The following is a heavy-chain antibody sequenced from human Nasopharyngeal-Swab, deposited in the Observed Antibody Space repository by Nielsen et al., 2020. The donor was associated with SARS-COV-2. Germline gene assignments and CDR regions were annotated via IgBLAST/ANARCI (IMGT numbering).Heavy chain of an antibody. D-gene: IGHD5-18*01. CDR2: INSNSGDT. CDR3: AGGNSYGYDY. J-gene: IGHJ4*02. V-gene: IGHV1-2*06. CDR1: GYTFTGYY. Sequence: ASVKVSCKASGYTFTGYYMHWVRQAPGQGLEWMGRINSNSGDTKYAQKFQDRVTMTRDTSISTADMELSRLRSDDTAVYYCAGGNSYGYDYWGQGILVTVSS.